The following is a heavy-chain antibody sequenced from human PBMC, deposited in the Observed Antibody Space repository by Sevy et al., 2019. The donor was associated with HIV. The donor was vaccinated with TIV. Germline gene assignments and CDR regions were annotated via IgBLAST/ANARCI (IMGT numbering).Heavy chain of an antibody. CDR1: GFTFSSYN. Sequence: GGSLRLSCAASGFTFSSYNMNWVRQAPGKGLEWVSSVSGSSNYIYYAESVNGRFIISRDNAKNTLYLQMNSLRADDTAVYYCARGPPDGSYDYFDYWGQGTLVTVSS. J-gene: IGHJ4*02. D-gene: IGHD1-26*01. CDR3: ARGPPDGSYDYFDY. CDR2: VSGSSNYI. V-gene: IGHV3-21*06.